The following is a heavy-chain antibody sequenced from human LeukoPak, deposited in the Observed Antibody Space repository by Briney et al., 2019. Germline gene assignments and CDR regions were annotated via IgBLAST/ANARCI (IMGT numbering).Heavy chain of an antibody. Sequence: SETLSLTGTVSGGSISSYYWSWIRQPPGKGLEWIGYIYTSGSTNYNPSLKSRVTISVDTSKNQFSLKLSSVTAADTAVYYCARSITIFGVVVNNWFDPWGQGTLVTVSS. CDR1: GGSISSYY. V-gene: IGHV4-4*09. D-gene: IGHD3-3*01. CDR2: IYTSGST. CDR3: ARSITIFGVVVNNWFDP. J-gene: IGHJ5*02.